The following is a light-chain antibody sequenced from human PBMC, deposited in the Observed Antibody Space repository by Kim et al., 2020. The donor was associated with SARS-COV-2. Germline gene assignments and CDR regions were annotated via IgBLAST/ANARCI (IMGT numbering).Light chain of an antibody. Sequence: AVGQTVRSTCKGDSLRTDYASWYQQKPGQAPVLVIYDENNRPSGIPDRFSASSSGNTASLTITGAQAEDEADYYCNSRDSSGNSYFFGTGTKVTVL. CDR3: NSRDSSGNSYF. J-gene: IGLJ1*01. V-gene: IGLV3-19*01. CDR1: SLRTDY. CDR2: DEN.